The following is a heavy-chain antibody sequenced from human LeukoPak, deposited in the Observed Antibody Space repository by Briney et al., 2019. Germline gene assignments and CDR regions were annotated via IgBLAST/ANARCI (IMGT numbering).Heavy chain of an antibody. Sequence: GGSLRLSCAASGFTFSTYAMSWVRQAPGKGLEWVSAISSSGGNTIYADSVKGRFTISRDNSKNTLYLQMNSLRAEDTAVYYCAKEPWIQLWPYYFDYWGQGTLVTVSS. J-gene: IGHJ4*02. CDR1: GFTFSTYA. CDR3: AKEPWIQLWPYYFDY. V-gene: IGHV3-23*01. D-gene: IGHD5-18*01. CDR2: ISSSGGNT.